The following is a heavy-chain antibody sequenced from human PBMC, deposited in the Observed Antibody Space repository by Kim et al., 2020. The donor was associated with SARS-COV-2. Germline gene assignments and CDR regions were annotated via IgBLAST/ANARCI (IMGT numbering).Heavy chain of an antibody. V-gene: IGHV3-7*03. J-gene: IGHJ5*02. CDR3: ARVSAGGMSWLNWFDP. D-gene: IGHD6-13*01. Sequence: GGSLRLSCAASGFTFSSYWMSWVRQAPGKGLEWVANIKQDGSEKYYVDSVKGRFTISRDNAKNSLYLQMNSLRAEDTAVYYCARVSAGGMSWLNWFDPWGQGTLVTVSS. CDR2: IKQDGSEK. CDR1: GFTFSSYW.